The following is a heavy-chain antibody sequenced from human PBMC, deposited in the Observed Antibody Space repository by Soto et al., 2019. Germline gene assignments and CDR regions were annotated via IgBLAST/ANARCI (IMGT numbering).Heavy chain of an antibody. V-gene: IGHV4-30-4*01. J-gene: IGHJ4*02. CDR1: GGSISSGDYY. D-gene: IGHD3-22*01. CDR2: IYYSGST. CDR3: ARTYYYDSSGLDY. Sequence: SETLSLTCTVSGGSISSGDYYWSWIRLPPGKGLEWIGYIYYSGSTYYNPSLKSRVTISVDTSKNQFSLKLSSVTAADTAVYYCARTYYYDSSGLDYWGQGTLVTVSS.